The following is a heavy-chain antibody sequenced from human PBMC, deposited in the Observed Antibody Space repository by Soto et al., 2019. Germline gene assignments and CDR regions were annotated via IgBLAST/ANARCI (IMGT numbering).Heavy chain of an antibody. Sequence: QITLKESGPTRGKPTQTLTLACTFSGFSLSSSGVGVGWIRQPPGKALEQLALIYWDDDKRYSPSLKSRLTITNATSKNHVVLTMTNMDPVDTATDYCAHSAGLQGNWDGGYFDFWGQGALVTVSS. CDR2: IYWDDDK. D-gene: IGHD1-1*01. CDR1: GFSLSSSGVG. J-gene: IGHJ4*02. CDR3: AHSAGLQGNWDGGYFDF. V-gene: IGHV2-5*02.